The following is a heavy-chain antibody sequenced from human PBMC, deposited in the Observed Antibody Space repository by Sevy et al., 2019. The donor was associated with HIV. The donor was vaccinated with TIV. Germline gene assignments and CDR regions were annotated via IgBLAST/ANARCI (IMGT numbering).Heavy chain of an antibody. J-gene: IGHJ4*02. CDR1: GFTFSYYT. V-gene: IGHV3-21*01. CDR3: ARDRDYYDSSGYWS. Sequence: GGSLRLSCAASGFTFSYYTMNWVRQAPGKGLEWVSSISSHSSYIYYADSVKGRFTVSRDNAKNSLYLQMNSLRADDTAVYYCARDRDYYDSSGYWSWGQGTLVTVSS. D-gene: IGHD3-22*01. CDR2: ISSHSSYI.